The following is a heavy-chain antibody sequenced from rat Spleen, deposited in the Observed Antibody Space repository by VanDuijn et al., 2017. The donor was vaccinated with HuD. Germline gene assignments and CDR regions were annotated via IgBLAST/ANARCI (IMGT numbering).Heavy chain of an antibody. V-gene: IGHV5-25*01. CDR2: ISTGGGNT. CDR3: TTDYGYTGGWFAY. D-gene: IGHD1-9*01. Sequence: EVQLVESGGGLVQPGRSMKLSCAASGFTFSNYYMAWVRQALTKGLEWVASISTGGGNTYYRDSVKGRFTISRDNAKSSLYLQMDSLRSEDTATYYCTTDYGYTGGWFAYWGQGTLVTVSS. CDR1: GFTFSNYY. J-gene: IGHJ3*01.